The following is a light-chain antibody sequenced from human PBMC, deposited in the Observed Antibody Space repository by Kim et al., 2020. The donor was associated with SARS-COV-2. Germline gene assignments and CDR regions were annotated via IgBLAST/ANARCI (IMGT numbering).Light chain of an antibody. CDR1: ICDVGGYSY. CDR3: SSNTSSSTVV. V-gene: IGLV2-14*03. J-gene: IGLJ2*01. CDR2: AVN. Sequence: TLSCTGTICDVGGYSYFSWYQHHPGKSPKLIIYAVNKRPSGISDRCSGSKSGNTASLTFSGLQAEDEADYYCSSNTSSSTVVFGGGTQLTVL.